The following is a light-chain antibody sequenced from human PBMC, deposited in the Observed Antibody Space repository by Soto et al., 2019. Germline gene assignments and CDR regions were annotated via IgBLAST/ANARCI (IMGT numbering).Light chain of an antibody. Sequence: EIVLTQSPGTLSLSPGERATLSCRASQSVSSSYLAWYQQKPGQAPRLLILGASSRATGIPDRFSGSGSGTDFTLTISRLEPEDFAVYYCQQYGNSPQTFGQGTKVDIK. J-gene: IGKJ1*01. CDR1: QSVSSSY. V-gene: IGKV3-20*01. CDR2: GAS. CDR3: QQYGNSPQT.